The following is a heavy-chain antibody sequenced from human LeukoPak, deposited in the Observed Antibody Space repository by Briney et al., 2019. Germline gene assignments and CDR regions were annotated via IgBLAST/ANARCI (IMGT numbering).Heavy chain of an antibody. D-gene: IGHD1-26*01. V-gene: IGHV4-39*01. Sequence: PSETLSLTCTVSGGSISSSTYYWGWIRQPPGKGLEWIGSIYYSGSTYYNPSLKSRVTISVDASKNQFSLKLNSVTAADTAVYYCATPYSGGYHGLDIWGQGTMVTVSS. J-gene: IGHJ3*02. CDR2: IYYSGST. CDR3: ATPYSGGYHGLDI. CDR1: GGSISSSTYY.